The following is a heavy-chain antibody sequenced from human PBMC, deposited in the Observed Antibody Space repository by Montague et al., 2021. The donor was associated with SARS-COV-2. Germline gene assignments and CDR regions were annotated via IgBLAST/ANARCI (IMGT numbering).Heavy chain of an antibody. CDR3: ARGSGWMGNDFAI. V-gene: IGHV4-59*01. Sequence: SETLSLTCTVSGGSISCYYWSWIRQPPGKGLEWIGYIYYSGSTNYNPSLKSRVTISVDTSKNQFSLKLSSVTAADTAVYYCARGSGWMGNDFAIWGQGTMVTVSS. D-gene: IGHD6-19*01. CDR1: GGSISCYY. J-gene: IGHJ3*02. CDR2: IYYSGST.